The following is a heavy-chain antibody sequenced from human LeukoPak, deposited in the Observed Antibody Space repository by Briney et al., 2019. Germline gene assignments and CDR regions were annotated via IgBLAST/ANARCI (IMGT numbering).Heavy chain of an antibody. Sequence: ASVKVSCKASRYTFTGYYMHWVRQAPGQGLEWMGWINPNSGGTNYAQKFQGRVTMTRDTSISTACMELSRLRSDDTAVYYCVSGCSSTSCYESFDYWGQGTLVTVSS. J-gene: IGHJ4*02. D-gene: IGHD2-2*01. CDR1: RYTFTGYY. CDR3: VSGCSSTSCYESFDY. V-gene: IGHV1-2*02. CDR2: INPNSGGT.